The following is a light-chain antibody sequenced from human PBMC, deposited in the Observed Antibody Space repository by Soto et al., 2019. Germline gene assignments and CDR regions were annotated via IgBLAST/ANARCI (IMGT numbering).Light chain of an antibody. J-gene: IGKJ4*01. V-gene: IGKV3-11*01. CDR1: QSVSSS. CDR3: QQRSNWLT. Sequence: EIVLTQSPATLSLSPGERATLSCRASQSVSSSLAWYQQKPGQAPRLLIHDASNRATGIPARFSGSGSGTDFTLTISSLEPDDFAVYYCQQRSNWLTFGGGTKVEIK. CDR2: DAS.